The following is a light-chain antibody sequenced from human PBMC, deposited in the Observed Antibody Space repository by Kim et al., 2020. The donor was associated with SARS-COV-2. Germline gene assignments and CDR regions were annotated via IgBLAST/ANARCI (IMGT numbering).Light chain of an antibody. Sequence: LTSGSIAVNDVQWYQQRPGSAPTTVIYEDNQRPSGVPDRFSGSIDSSSNSASLTISGVRTEDEVEYYCQSYDSSALYVFGTGTKVTVL. V-gene: IGLV6-57*03. CDR3: QSYDSSALYV. J-gene: IGLJ1*01. CDR2: EDN. CDR1: SGSIAVND.